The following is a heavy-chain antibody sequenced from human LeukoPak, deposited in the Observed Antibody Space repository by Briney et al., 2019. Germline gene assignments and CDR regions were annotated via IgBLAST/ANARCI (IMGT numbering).Heavy chain of an antibody. CDR2: ISAYNGNT. CDR1: GYTFTSYY. D-gene: IGHD6-19*01. Sequence: ASVKVSCKASGYTFTSYYMHWVRQAPGQGLEWMGWISAYNGNTNYAQKLQGRVTMTTDTSTSTAYMELRSLRSDDTAVYYCARDLNGWTDYWGQGTLVTVSS. CDR3: ARDLNGWTDY. J-gene: IGHJ4*02. V-gene: IGHV1-18*04.